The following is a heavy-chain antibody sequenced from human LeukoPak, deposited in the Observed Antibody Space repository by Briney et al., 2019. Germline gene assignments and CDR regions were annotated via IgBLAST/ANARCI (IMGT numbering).Heavy chain of an antibody. D-gene: IGHD2-21*01. J-gene: IGHJ4*02. CDR1: GFTFSSYA. Sequence: GGSLRLSCAASGFTFSSYAMSWVRQAPGKGLEWVANIKQDGSEKYFVDSVRGRFTISRDNAKNALYLQMNSLRPEDTAIYYCARWGSLGYCGSVTCLPDWYYFDYWGQGTLVTVSS. CDR2: IKQDGSEK. V-gene: IGHV3-7*03. CDR3: ARWGSLGYCGSVTCLPDWYYFDY.